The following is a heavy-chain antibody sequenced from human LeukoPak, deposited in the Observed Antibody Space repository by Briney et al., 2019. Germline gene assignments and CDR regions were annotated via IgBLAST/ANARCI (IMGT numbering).Heavy chain of an antibody. V-gene: IGHV3-23*01. CDR1: GFTFSRYA. CDR3: APDLRGSASSLDE. J-gene: IGHJ4*02. CDR2: ISGEGGNT. Sequence: PGGSLRLSCAASGFTFSRYAMSGVRQAPGKGLEWVSLISGEGGNTYYPDALKGRFTIPRDNSKNTLHLPMKSLRAEDTALYYCAPDLRGSASSLDEWGEGTLVTVSS. D-gene: IGHD6-25*01.